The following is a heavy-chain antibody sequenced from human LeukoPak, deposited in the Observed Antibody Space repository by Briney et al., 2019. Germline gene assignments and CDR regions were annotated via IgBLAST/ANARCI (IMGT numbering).Heavy chain of an antibody. CDR1: GGSISSYY. V-gene: IGHV4-59*01. D-gene: IGHD3-22*01. CDR3: ARTTGHFDSSGYYRWLDP. Sequence: PSETLSLTCTVSGGSISSYYWSWIRQPPGKGLEWIGYIYYSGSTNYNPSLKSRVTISVDTSKNQFSLKLSSVTAADTAVYYCARTTGHFDSSGYYRWLDPWGQGILVTVSS. CDR2: IYYSGST. J-gene: IGHJ5*02.